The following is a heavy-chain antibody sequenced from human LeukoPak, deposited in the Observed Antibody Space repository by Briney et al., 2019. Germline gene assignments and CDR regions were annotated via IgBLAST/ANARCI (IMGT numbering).Heavy chain of an antibody. CDR3: ARLGYCSGGSCHHDY. CDR2: IYFSGST. CDR1: GGSISSNIYY. Sequence: PSETLSLTCTVSGGSISSNIYYWAWMRQPPGKGREWIGTIYFSGSTYYNPSLKSRVTISVDTSKNQFSLKLTSVTAADTAVYYCARLGYCSGGSCHHDYWGQGTLVTVSS. V-gene: IGHV4-39*01. D-gene: IGHD2-15*01. J-gene: IGHJ4*02.